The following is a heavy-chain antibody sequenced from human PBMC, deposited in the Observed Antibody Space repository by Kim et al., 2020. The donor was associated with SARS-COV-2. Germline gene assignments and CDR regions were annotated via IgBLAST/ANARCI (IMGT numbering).Heavy chain of an antibody. V-gene: IGHV1-8*01. CDR3: ARVFGSWYVGFRYYYYGMDV. J-gene: IGHJ6*02. CDR1: GYTFTSYD. CDR2: MNPNSGNT. Sequence: ASVKVSCKASGYTFTSYDINWVRQATGQGLEWMGWMNPNSGNTGYAQKFQGRVTMTRNTSISTAYMDLSSLRSEDTAVYYCARVFGSWYVGFRYYYYGMDVWGQGTTVTVSS. D-gene: IGHD6-13*01.